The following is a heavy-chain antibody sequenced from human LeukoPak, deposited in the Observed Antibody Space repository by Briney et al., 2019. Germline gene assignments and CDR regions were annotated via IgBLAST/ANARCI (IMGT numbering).Heavy chain of an antibody. D-gene: IGHD2-2*01. V-gene: IGHV3-66*01. Sequence: PGGSLRLSCAASGFSVSSNYMTWVRQAPGKGLKWVSVIYSGGSTYYADSVKGRFTISRDNSKNTLYLQMHSLRAEDTAVYYCAKESLRVVPSATFDYWGQGTLVTVSS. CDR2: IYSGGST. CDR1: GFSVSSNY. J-gene: IGHJ4*02. CDR3: AKESLRVVPSATFDY.